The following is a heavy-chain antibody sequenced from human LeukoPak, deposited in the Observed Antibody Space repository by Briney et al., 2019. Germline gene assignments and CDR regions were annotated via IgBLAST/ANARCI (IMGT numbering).Heavy chain of an antibody. CDR2: ISYDGSNK. Sequence: GGSLRLSCGACGFTFSSYGMHWVREARGRGLEGVAVISYDGSNKYYADSVKGRFTISRDNSKNTLYLQMNSLRAEGTGVYYCAKDIGGTVTSDYWGQGTLVTVSS. CDR1: GFTFSSYG. J-gene: IGHJ4*02. D-gene: IGHD4-17*01. V-gene: IGHV3-30*18. CDR3: AKDIGGTVTSDY.